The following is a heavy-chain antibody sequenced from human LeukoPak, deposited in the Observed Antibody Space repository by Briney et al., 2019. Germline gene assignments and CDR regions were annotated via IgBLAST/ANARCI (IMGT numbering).Heavy chain of an antibody. CDR2: IYYTGST. CDR3: ASHGSSGHDPLT. Sequence: PSETLSLTCTVSGDSIRSYYWNWIRRPPGKGLEWIAYIYYTGSTSYNPSLKSRVTISLDTSKSQFSLRLTSVTAADTAVYYCASHGSSGHDPLTWGQGTLVTVSS. J-gene: IGHJ4*01. CDR1: GDSIRSYY. D-gene: IGHD5-12*01. V-gene: IGHV4-59*08.